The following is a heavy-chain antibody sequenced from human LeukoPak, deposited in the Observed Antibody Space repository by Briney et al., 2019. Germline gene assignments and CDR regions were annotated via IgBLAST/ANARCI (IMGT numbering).Heavy chain of an antibody. J-gene: IGHJ4*02. D-gene: IGHD3-22*01. CDR2: ISGSGGST. V-gene: IGHV3-23*01. CDR3: ARGGFSEYYYDSSGYLFDY. CDR1: GFTFNTYA. Sequence: GGSLRLSCAAPGFTFNTYAMSWVRQAPGKGLEWVSAISGSGGSTFYADSVKGRFTISRDNSKNTLYLQMNSLRAEVTAVYYCARGGFSEYYYDSSGYLFDYWGQGTLVTVSS.